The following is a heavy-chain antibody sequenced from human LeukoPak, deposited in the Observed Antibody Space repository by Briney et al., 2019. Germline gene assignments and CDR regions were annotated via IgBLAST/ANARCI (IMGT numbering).Heavy chain of an antibody. Sequence: PGGSLRLSCAASGFTFSSYAMTWARQAPGKGLEWVSVIYSGGSTYYADSVKGRFTISRDNSKNTLYLQMNSLRAEDTAVYYCARVRLTYYFDYWGQGTLVTVSS. CDR1: GFTFSSYA. V-gene: IGHV3-66*02. D-gene: IGHD3-10*01. J-gene: IGHJ4*02. CDR3: ARVRLTYYFDY. CDR2: IYSGGST.